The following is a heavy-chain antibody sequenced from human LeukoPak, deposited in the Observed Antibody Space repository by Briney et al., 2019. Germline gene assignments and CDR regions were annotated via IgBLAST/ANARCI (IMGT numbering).Heavy chain of an antibody. CDR2: INPNSGGT. J-gene: IGHJ4*02. CDR1: GFTFTGYY. D-gene: IGHD3-10*01. V-gene: IGHV1-2*02. Sequence: ASVKVSCKASGFTFTGYYMHWVRQAPGQGLEWMGWINPNSGGTNYAQKFQGRVTMTRDTSITTAYMELTSLRSDDTAVYYCARDVNYYGFSDYWGQGTLVTVSS. CDR3: ARDVNYYGFSDY.